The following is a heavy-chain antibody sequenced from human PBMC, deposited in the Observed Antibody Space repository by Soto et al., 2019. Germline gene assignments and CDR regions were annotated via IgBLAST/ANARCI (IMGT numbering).Heavy chain of an antibody. Sequence: EVQLVESGGGLVQPGGSLRLSCAASGFTVSSNYMNWVRQAPGKGLEWVSVIYTGGSTYYAGSVRGRFTISRDNSKNTLYLQMNSLRVEDTAVYYCALAYGSGNYALDYGGQGTLVTDSS. CDR3: ALAYGSGNYALDY. V-gene: IGHV3-66*01. J-gene: IGHJ4*02. D-gene: IGHD3-10*01. CDR2: IYTGGST. CDR1: GFTVSSNY.